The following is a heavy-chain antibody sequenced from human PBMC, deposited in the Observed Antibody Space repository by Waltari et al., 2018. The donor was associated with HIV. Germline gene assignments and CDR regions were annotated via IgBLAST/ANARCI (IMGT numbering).Heavy chain of an antibody. D-gene: IGHD1-26*01. CDR3: ATTYSGSYFAY. J-gene: IGHJ4*02. CDR2: IYTSGRT. V-gene: IGHV4-4*07. Sequence: QVQLQESGPGLVKPSETLSLTCPVSGGSISSYYWSWIRQPAGQGLEWIGRIYTSGRTNYNPSPKWRLTMSVDPSKNQFSRKLRPLTAAGTAVYYCATTYSGSYFAYWGQGTLVTVSS. CDR1: GGSISSYY.